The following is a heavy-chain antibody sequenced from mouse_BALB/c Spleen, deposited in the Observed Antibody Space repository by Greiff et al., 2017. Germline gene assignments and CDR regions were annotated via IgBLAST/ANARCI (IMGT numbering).Heavy chain of an antibody. V-gene: IGHV1-7*01. Sequence: QVQLKQSGAELAKPGASVKMSCKASGYTFTSYWMHWVKQRPGQGLEWIGYINPSTGYTEYNQKFKDKATLTADKSSSTAYMQLSSLTSEDSAVYYCARLGGSHYFDYWGQGTTLTVSS. CDR3: ARLGGSHYFDY. CDR1: GYTFTSYW. J-gene: IGHJ2*01. CDR2: INPSTGYT. D-gene: IGHD1-1*01.